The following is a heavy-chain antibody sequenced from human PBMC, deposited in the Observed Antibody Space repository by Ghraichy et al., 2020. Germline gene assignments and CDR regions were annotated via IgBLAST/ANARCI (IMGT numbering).Heavy chain of an antibody. J-gene: IGHJ6*02. CDR2: ISYDGSKK. CDR1: GFTFSNYG. D-gene: IGHD3-10*01. V-gene: IGHV3-30*18. Sequence: GGSLRLSCAPSGFTFSNYGLHWVRQAPGKGLEWVAFISYDGSKKYYGDSVKGRFTISRDNSKITLYLQMSSLRSEDTAVYYCAKGHYAVRRLIIRAGDYLNSPLDVRCLGTTVIVSS. CDR3: AKGHYAVRRLIIRAGDYLNSPLDV.